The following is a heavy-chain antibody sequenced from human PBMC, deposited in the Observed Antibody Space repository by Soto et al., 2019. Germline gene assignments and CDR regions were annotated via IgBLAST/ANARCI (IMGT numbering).Heavy chain of an antibody. Sequence: SETLSLTCAVYGGSFSGYYWSWIRQPPGKGLEWIGEINHSGSTNYNPSLKSRVTISVDTSKNQFSLKLSSVTAADTAVYYCARERGGVYSTHYYYMDVWGKGTTVTVSS. J-gene: IGHJ6*03. CDR1: GGSFSGYY. CDR2: INHSGST. V-gene: IGHV4-34*01. CDR3: ARERGGVYSTHYYYMDV. D-gene: IGHD6-13*01.